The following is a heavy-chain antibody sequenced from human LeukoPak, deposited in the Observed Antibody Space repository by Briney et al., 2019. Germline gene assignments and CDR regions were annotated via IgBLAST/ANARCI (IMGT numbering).Heavy chain of an antibody. CDR2: IIPILGIA. V-gene: IGHV1-69*04. J-gene: IGHJ6*02. Sequence: GASVKVSCKASGGTFSSYAIIWVRQAPGQGLEWMGRIIPILGIANYAQKFQGRVTITADKSTSTAYMELSSLRSEDTAVYYCARIGQLDPYYYYYGMDVWGQGTTVTVSS. D-gene: IGHD1-1*01. CDR3: ARIGQLDPYYYYYGMDV. CDR1: GGTFSSYA.